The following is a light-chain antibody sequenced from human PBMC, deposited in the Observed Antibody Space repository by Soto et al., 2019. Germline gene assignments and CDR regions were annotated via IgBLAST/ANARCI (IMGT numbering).Light chain of an antibody. CDR3: VSYTNPGTYV. V-gene: IGLV2-14*03. CDR1: SMDVTDSDS. J-gene: IGLJ1*01. Sequence: QPVLTQPASVSGSPGQSVTISCAGASMDVTDSDSVSWYQHRPGEAPELKILDFTYRPSGVSDRFSGSLSADTASLTISGLQVEDEGDYYCVSYTNPGTYVFGPGTKLTVL. CDR2: DFT.